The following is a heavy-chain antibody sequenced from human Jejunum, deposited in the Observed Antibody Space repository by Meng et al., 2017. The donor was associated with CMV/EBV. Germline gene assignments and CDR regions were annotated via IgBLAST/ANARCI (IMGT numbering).Heavy chain of an antibody. CDR2: INHSEAA. CDR1: GGSFSGYY. Sequence: CAFHGGSFSGYYWTWIRQPPGTGLEWIGEINHSEAADYSPSLKGRVTISVDTSKSQFSLTLRSVTAADTAVYYCARGDQGKQLILYYWGQGTLVTVSS. CDR3: ARGDQGKQLILYY. V-gene: IGHV4-34*01. D-gene: IGHD2-8*02. J-gene: IGHJ4*02.